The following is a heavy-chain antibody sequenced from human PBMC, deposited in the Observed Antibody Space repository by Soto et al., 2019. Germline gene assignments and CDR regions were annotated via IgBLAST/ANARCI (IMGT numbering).Heavy chain of an antibody. J-gene: IGHJ4*02. CDR3: ARVTAARPYYFEY. CDR2: INHSGST. Sequence: SETLSLTCAVYGGSFSGYYWSWIRQPPGKGLEWIGEINHSGSTNYNPSLKSRVTISVDTSKNQFSLKLSSVTAADTAVYYCARVTAARPYYFEYWGQGTLVTVSS. CDR1: GGSFSGYY. D-gene: IGHD6-6*01. V-gene: IGHV4-34*01.